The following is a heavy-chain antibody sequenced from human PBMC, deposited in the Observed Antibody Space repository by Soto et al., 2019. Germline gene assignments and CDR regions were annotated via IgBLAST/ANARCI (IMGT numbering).Heavy chain of an antibody. Sequence: GGSLRLSCAASGFTFSSYSMNWVRQAPGKGLEWVPYISTSSSTIYYADSVKGRFTLSRDNAKNSLHLQMNSLRDDDTAVYYCARARGYSYGYSDYWGQGTLVTVSS. CDR1: GFTFSSYS. CDR3: ARARGYSYGYSDY. CDR2: ISTSSSTI. V-gene: IGHV3-48*02. D-gene: IGHD5-18*01. J-gene: IGHJ4*02.